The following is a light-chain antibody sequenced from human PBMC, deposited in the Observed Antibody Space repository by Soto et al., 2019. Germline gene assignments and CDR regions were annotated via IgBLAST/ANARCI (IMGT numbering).Light chain of an antibody. CDR3: QQSHNRPS. CDR1: QRISTN. J-gene: IGKJ3*01. V-gene: IGKV3D-15*01. CDR2: DAS. Sequence: IVMTQSPDTLSVSPGEGATLSCRASQRISTNLAWYQQRPGQAPRLLIYDASTRATGIPARFSGSGSGTEFTLTSSSLQSEDSAVYYCQQSHNRPSFGPGTKVEIK.